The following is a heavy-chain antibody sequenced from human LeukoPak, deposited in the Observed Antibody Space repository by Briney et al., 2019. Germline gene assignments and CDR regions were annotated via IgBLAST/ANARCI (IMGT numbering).Heavy chain of an antibody. CDR2: INHSGRT. J-gene: IGHJ5*02. CDR1: GGSFSHYY. V-gene: IGHV4-34*01. Sequence: PSETLSLTCAVYGGSFSHYYWTWIRQPPGKGLEWIGEINHSGRTNYNPSLKSRVTISVDTSKNQFSLNLNSVTAADTAVYYCARGACCSAGSCSGTRFDPWGQGTLVTVSS. D-gene: IGHD2-15*01. CDR3: ARGACCSAGSCSGTRFDP.